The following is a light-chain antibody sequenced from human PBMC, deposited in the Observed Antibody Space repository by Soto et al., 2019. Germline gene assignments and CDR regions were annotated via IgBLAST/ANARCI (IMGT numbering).Light chain of an antibody. CDR3: SLYTSTGTYV. V-gene: IGLV2-14*03. CDR1: SSDVGGYNY. Sequence: QSALTQPASVSGSPGQSITISCTRTSSDVGGYNYVSCYQHHPGKAPKLMISDVSNRPSGVSNRFSGSKSGNTASLTISGLQAEDEADYYCSLYTSTGTYVFGTGTKLTVL. J-gene: IGLJ1*01. CDR2: DVS.